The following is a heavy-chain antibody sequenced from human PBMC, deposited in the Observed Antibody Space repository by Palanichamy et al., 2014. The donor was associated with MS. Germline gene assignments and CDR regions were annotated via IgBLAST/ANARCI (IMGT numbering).Heavy chain of an antibody. J-gene: IGHJ4*02. CDR2: VSTYSGNT. CDR1: GYTFNTFA. D-gene: IGHD4-17*01. V-gene: IGHV1-18*01. CDR3: ARAREPDFCDSNLYFLDY. Sequence: QVQLVQSGGEVKKPGASVKVSCKTSGYTFNTFAITWVRQAPGQGLEWVGWVSTYSGNTKYAQRLQGRVTMTTDSTSTAYMELMSLRSDDTAVYFCARAREPDFCDSNLYFLDYWGQGTLVTVSS.